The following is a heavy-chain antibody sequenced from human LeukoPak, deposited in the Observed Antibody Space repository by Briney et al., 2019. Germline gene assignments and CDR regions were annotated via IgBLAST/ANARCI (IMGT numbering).Heavy chain of an antibody. J-gene: IGHJ4*02. CDR2: IKRRADGGTT. V-gene: IGHV3-15*01. D-gene: IGHD3-22*01. CDR1: RLPFSIAW. Sequence: GGSLRLSCAGSRLPFSIAWITWVRQAPGKGLEWVGRIKRRADGGTTNYAAPVKGRFAISRDDSKSTVYLQMNSLRTEDTAVYYCTTRVHYSVSRFDFWGQGTLVTVSP. CDR3: TTRVHYSVSRFDF.